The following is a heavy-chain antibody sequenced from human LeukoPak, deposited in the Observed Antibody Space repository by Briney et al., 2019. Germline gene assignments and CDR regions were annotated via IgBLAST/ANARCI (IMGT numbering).Heavy chain of an antibody. J-gene: IGHJ6*02. V-gene: IGHV4-34*01. Sequence: SETLSLTCAVYGGSFSGYYWSWIRQPPGKGLEWIGEINHSGSTNYNPSLKSRDTISVDTSKNQFSLKLSSVTAADTAVYYCARGDYDILTGYYGPPYYYGMDVWGQGTTVTASS. CDR1: GGSFSGYY. D-gene: IGHD3-9*01. CDR3: ARGDYDILTGYYGPPYYYGMDV. CDR2: INHSGST.